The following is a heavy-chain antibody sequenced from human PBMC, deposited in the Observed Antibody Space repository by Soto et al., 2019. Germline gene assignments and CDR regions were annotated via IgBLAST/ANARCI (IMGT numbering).Heavy chain of an antibody. D-gene: IGHD2-21*01. J-gene: IGHJ1*01. V-gene: IGHV3-23*01. CDR2: ISAGGST. CDR1: AFTFSSYA. Sequence: PGGSLRLSCAASAFTFSSYAMSWVRQAPGKGLEWVSTISAGGSTYYAASVKGRFTISRDNSKNTLYPQMNSLRAEDTAVYSCANMLAFCGGDCYSRGYFQYWGQGTPVTVSS. CDR3: ANMLAFCGGDCYSRGYFQY.